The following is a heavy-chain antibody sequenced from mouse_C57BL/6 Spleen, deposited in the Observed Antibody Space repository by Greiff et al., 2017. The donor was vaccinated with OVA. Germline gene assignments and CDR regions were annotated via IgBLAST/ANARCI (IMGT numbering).Heavy chain of an antibody. CDR1: GFTFSSYT. CDR3: ARQFYGNYAGFAY. D-gene: IGHD2-1*01. Sequence: DVKLVESGGGLVKPGGSLKLSCAASGFTFSSYTMSWVRQTPEKRLEWVATISGGGGNTYYPDSVKGRFTISRDNAKNTLYLQMSSLRSEDTALYYCARQFYGNYAGFAYWGQGTLVTVSA. J-gene: IGHJ3*01. CDR2: ISGGGGNT. V-gene: IGHV5-9*01.